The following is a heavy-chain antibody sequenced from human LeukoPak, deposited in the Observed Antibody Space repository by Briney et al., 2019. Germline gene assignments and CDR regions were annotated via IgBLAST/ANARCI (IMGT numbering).Heavy chain of an antibody. Sequence: GGSLRLSCRASGFNFNIYSMNWVRQAPGKGLEWFSVSSAEGDTTHYADSVKGRFTISRDTSKNMVYLQMNTLTAADTAMFYCGQDAQCPDSVCPTKIVVAGYVNHWVQGTLVAVSS. D-gene: IGHD5/OR15-5a*01. CDR3: GQDAQCPDSVCPTKIVVAGYVNH. CDR2: SSAEGDTT. V-gene: IGHV3-23*01. J-gene: IGHJ5*02. CDR1: GFNFNIYS.